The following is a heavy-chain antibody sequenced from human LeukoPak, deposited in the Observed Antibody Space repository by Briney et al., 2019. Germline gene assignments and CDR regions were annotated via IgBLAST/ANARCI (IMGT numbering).Heavy chain of an antibody. V-gene: IGHV4-34*01. J-gene: IGHJ4*02. D-gene: IGHD3-22*01. CDR3: ARGLDSSGYSCDY. CDR2: INHSGST. Sequence: SETLSLTCAVYGGSFSGYYWSWIRQPPGKGLEWIGEINHSGSTNHKSSLKSRVTISVDTSKNQFSLKLSSVTAADTAVYYCARGLDSSGYSCDYWGRGTLVTVSS. CDR1: GGSFSGYY.